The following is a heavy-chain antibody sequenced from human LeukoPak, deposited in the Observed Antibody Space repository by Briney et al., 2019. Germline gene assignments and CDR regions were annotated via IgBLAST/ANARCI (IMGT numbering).Heavy chain of an antibody. CDR2: IYNHGNT. CDR1: GGSISSFY. Sequence: SETLSLTCTVSGGSISSFYWSWIRQPPGKGLEWIGYIYNHGNTNYNPSLKSRVTISEDTSQNQLSLQLRSVTAADTAVYYCAATIKRDYGDTNLDYWGQGTLVTVSS. D-gene: IGHD4-17*01. J-gene: IGHJ4*02. V-gene: IGHV4-59*01. CDR3: AATIKRDYGDTNLDY.